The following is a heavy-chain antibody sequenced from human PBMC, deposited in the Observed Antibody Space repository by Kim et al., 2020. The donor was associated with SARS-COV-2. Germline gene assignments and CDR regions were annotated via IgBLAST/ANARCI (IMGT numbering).Heavy chain of an antibody. CDR3: LRGAVRGIPGGFFDY. V-gene: IGHV3-74*01. D-gene: IGHD2-21*01. CDR2: IDSDGSFT. CDR1: GITFSNYW. Sequence: GGSLRLSCEASGITFSNYWMNWVRQAPGKGLVWVARIDSDGSFTSYADSVKGRFTISRDNVKNTLYLQMKSLRAEDTAVYYCLRGAVRGIPGGFFDYWGQGTQVTVSP. J-gene: IGHJ4*02.